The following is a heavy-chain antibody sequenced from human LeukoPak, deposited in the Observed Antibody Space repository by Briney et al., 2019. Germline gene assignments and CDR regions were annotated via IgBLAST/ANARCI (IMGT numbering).Heavy chain of an antibody. CDR1: GYTFTSYG. CDR3: ARVPHKFGRYFVLHDDY. D-gene: IGHD3-9*01. CDR2: ISAYNGNI. Sequence: ASVKVSCKASGYTFTSYGISWVRQAPGQGLEWMGWISAYNGNINYARKLQGRVTMTTDTSTSTAYMELRSLRSDDTAVYYCARVPHKFGRYFVLHDDYWGQGTLVTVSS. J-gene: IGHJ4*02. V-gene: IGHV1-18*01.